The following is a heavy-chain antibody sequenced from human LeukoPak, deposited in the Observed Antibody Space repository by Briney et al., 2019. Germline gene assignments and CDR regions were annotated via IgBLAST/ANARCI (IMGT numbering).Heavy chain of an antibody. CDR2: IYTSGST. Sequence: SETLSLTCTVSGGSISGYYWSWIRQPAGKGLEWIGRIYTSGSTNYNPSLKSRVTMSVDTSKNQFSLKLSSVTAADTAVYYCARVLMTTVTMASAMGLDAFDIWGQGTMVTVSS. D-gene: IGHD4-11*01. CDR1: GGSISGYY. V-gene: IGHV4-4*07. J-gene: IGHJ3*02. CDR3: ARVLMTTVTMASAMGLDAFDI.